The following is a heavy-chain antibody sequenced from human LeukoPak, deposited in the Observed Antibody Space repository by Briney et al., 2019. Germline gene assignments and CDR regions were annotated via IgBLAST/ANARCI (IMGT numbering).Heavy chain of an antibody. D-gene: IGHD2-2*01. J-gene: IGHJ4*02. V-gene: IGHV3-23*01. CDR2: VSAGSTT. Sequence: GRSLRLSCAASGFTFSSYSMNWVRQAPGKGLEWVSTVSAGSTTYYADSVKGRFTISRDNSKNTLYLQMNSLRAEDTAVYYCTKGQPMFDYWGQGTLVTVSS. CDR3: TKGQPMFDY. CDR1: GFTFSSYS.